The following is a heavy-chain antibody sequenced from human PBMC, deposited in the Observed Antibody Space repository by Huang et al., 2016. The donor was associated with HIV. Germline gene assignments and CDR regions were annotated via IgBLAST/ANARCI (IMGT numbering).Heavy chain of an antibody. CDR3: ARDATKNPRGWFDP. J-gene: IGHJ5*02. D-gene: IGHD3-10*01. V-gene: IGHV4-34*02. CDR1: GGSLGGYY. CDR2: INHLGSP. Sequence: QVHLQQWGAGLLKSAETLSITCAVYGGSLGGYYWSWLRQTPGKGRGWIGEINHLGSPNYNPSLKSLVSISMDGSKKQFSLKLRSISDADTAVYFCARDATKNPRGWFDPWGQGTLVTVSS.